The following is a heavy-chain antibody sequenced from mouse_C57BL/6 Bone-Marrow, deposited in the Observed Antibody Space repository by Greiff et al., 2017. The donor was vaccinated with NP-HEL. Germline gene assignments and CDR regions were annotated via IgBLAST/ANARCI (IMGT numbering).Heavy chain of an antibody. CDR2: IYPRRGNT. J-gene: IGHJ1*03. V-gene: IGHV1-81*01. D-gene: IGHD1-1*01. Sequence: QVQLQQSGAELARPGASVKLSCKASGYTFTSYGISWVKQRTGQGLEWIGEIYPRRGNTYYNEKFKGKATLTADKSSSTAYMELRSLTSEDSAVYFCARWGYYYGSSYDWYFDVWGTGTTVTVSS. CDR3: ARWGYYYGSSYDWYFDV. CDR1: GYTFTSYG.